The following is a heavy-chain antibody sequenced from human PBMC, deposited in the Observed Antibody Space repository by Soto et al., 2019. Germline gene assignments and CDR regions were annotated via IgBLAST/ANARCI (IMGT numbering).Heavy chain of an antibody. CDR2: IYHSGST. J-gene: IGHJ4*02. Sequence: SETLSLTCAVSGGSISSSNWSSWVRQPPGKGLEWIGYIYHSGSTNYNPSLKGRVTISVDRSKNQFSLKLSSVTAADTAVYYCARVVSSAVTYYFDYWGQGTLVTVSS. D-gene: IGHD3-22*01. CDR1: GGSISSSNW. CDR3: ARVVSSAVTYYFDY. V-gene: IGHV4-4*02.